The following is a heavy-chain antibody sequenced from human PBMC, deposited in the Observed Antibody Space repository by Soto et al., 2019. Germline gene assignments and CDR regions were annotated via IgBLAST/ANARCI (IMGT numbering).Heavy chain of an antibody. D-gene: IGHD1-26*01. Sequence: PSETLSLTCSVSGASTVSHYHWTWIRQPPGKGLEWMGYIFNSGTTFYNPSLTSRLSISMDTSGNHFSLELRSVTAADTAVYYCALAMGPTKGLDYWGQGNLVTVSS. CDR3: ALAMGPTKGLDY. V-gene: IGHV4-31*02. CDR1: GASTVSHYH. CDR2: IFNSGTT. J-gene: IGHJ4*02.